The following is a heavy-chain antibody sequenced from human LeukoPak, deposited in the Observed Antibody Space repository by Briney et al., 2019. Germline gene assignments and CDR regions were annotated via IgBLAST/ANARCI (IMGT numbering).Heavy chain of an antibody. CDR1: GFTFSNAW. CDR3: TTRMEYSSGWYGDY. CDR2: IKSKTDGGTT. D-gene: IGHD6-19*01. J-gene: IGHJ4*02. Sequence: TGGSLRLSCAASGFTFSNAWMSWVRQVPGKGLEWVGRIKSKTDGGTTDYAAPVKGRFTISRDDSKNTLYLQMNSLKTEDTAVYYCTTRMEYSSGWYGDYWGQGTLVTVSS. V-gene: IGHV3-15*01.